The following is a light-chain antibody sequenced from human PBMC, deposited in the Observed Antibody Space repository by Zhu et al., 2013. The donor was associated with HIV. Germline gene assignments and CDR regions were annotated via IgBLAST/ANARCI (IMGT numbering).Light chain of an antibody. J-gene: IGKJ5*01. CDR2: GAS. V-gene: IGKV3-15*01. CDR1: QSVSSN. CDR3: LQHNSYPIT. Sequence: EIVMTQSPATLSVSPGERATLSCRASQSVSSNLAWYQQKPGQAPRLLIYGASTRAAGIPARFSGIGSGTEFTLTISSLQPEDVATYYCLQHNSYPITFGQGTRLEI.